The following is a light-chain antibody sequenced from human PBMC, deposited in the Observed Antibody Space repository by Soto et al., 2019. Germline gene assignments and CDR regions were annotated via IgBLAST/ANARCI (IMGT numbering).Light chain of an antibody. V-gene: IGKV3-15*01. J-gene: IGKJ1*01. CDR2: GES. CDR3: QQYNNWPPWT. Sequence: RVMTQSPATLSLSPGERATLSCRASQSVSTNVAWYQQKPGQAPRLLIYGESTRATDIPARFSGSGSGTDFTLTIRSLQSEDCAVYCCQQYNNWPPWTFGQGTKVEVK. CDR1: QSVSTN.